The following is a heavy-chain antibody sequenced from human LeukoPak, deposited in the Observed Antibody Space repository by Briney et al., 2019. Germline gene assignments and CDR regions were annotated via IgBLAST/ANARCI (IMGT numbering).Heavy chain of an antibody. J-gene: IGHJ4*02. CDR3: AKHVRTSVWFFDS. Sequence: GGSLRLSCAASGFTFSNYALSWVRQAPGRDLEWVSLISWSSLTTEYADSVKGRFTVSRDNSKNTLSLQMNSLNADDTAVYYCAKHVRTSVWFFDSWGQGTLVTVSS. V-gene: IGHV3-23*01. CDR2: ISWSSLTT. CDR1: GFTFSNYA. D-gene: IGHD6-19*01.